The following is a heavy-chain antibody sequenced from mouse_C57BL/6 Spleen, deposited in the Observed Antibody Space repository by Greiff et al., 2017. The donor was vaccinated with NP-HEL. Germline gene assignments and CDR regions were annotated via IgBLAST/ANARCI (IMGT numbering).Heavy chain of an antibody. Sequence: QVQLQQPGAELVMPGASVKLSCKASGYTFTSYWMHWVKQRPGQGLEWIGEIDPSDSYTNYNQKFKGKSTLTVDKSSSPAYMQLSSLTSEDSAVYYCARSSPSLAMDYWGQGTSVTVSS. J-gene: IGHJ4*01. CDR2: IDPSDSYT. CDR3: ARSSPSLAMDY. V-gene: IGHV1-69*01. CDR1: GYTFTSYW.